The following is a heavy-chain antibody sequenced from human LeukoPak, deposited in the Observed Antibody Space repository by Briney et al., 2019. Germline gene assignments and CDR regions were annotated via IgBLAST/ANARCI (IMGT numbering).Heavy chain of an antibody. CDR2: IEEDGNKK. D-gene: IGHD6-13*01. Sequence: AGGSLRLSCATSGFTLNNYWMNWVRQAPGKGLEWVANIEEDGNKKNYVDSVKGRFTISRDNVRNSIYLQMNSLGADDTAVYYCARGRGIALWGQGTLVTVSS. V-gene: IGHV3-7*01. CDR1: GFTLNNYW. J-gene: IGHJ4*02. CDR3: ARGRGIAL.